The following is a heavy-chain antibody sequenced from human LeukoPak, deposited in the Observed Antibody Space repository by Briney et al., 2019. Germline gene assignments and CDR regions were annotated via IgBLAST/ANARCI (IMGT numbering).Heavy chain of an antibody. V-gene: IGHV3-23*01. D-gene: IGHD2-21*01. CDR1: GFTFNSCA. CDR3: AKDTLGGDGYREFAY. Sequence: GRSLRLSCAVSGFTFNSCALTWVRHPPRKGLGWGSGILQRGGDTNYSHSAKGRSTVSRDNPKNTLYLQMNSLRVDDTAIYYCAKDTLGGDGYREFAYWGQGTLATVSS. J-gene: IGHJ4*02. CDR2: ILQRGGDT.